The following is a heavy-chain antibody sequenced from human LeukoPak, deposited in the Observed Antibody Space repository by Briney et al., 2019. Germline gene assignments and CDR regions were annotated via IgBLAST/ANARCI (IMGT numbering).Heavy chain of an antibody. J-gene: IGHJ4*02. CDR2: IIPIFGTA. CDR1: GGTFSSYA. D-gene: IGHD4-17*01. Sequence: PGASVKVSCKASGGTFSSYAISWVRQAPGQGLEWMGGIIPIFGTANYAQKFQGRVTITADKSTSTAYMELSSLRSEDTAVYYCARDARDYGDYTNSDYWGQGTLVTVSS. V-gene: IGHV1-69*06. CDR3: ARDARDYGDYTNSDY.